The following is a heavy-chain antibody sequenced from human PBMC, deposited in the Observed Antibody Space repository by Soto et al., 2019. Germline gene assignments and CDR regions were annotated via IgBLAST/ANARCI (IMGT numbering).Heavy chain of an antibody. CDR1: GGSIGSSSYY. Sequence: PSETLSLTCTVSGGSIGSSSYYWGWIRQPPGKGREWIGSIYYSGSTYYNPSLKSRVTISVDTSKNQFSLKLSSVTAADTAVYYCARAVTNAGWYFDLWGRGTLVTVSS. CDR2: IYYSGST. CDR3: ARAVTNAGWYFDL. J-gene: IGHJ2*01. V-gene: IGHV4-39*01. D-gene: IGHD3-3*01.